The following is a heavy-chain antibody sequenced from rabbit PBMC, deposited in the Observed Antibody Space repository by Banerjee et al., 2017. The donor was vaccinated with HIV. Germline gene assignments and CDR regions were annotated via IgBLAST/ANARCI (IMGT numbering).Heavy chain of an antibody. CDR2: IYTGSSGST. CDR1: GFSFSSSYY. J-gene: IGHJ4*01. Sequence: QSLEESGGDLVKPGASLTLTCTASGFSFSSSYYMCWVRQAPGKGLEWIACIYTGSSGSTYYASWAKGRFTISKTSSTTVTLQMTSLTAADTATYFCASAGSNYGYFNLWGQGTLVTVS. CDR3: ASAGSNYGYFNL. D-gene: IGHD8-1*01. V-gene: IGHV1S40*01.